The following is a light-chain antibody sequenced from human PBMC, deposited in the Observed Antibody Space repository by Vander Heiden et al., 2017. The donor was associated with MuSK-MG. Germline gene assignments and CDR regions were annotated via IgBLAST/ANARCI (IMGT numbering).Light chain of an antibody. CDR1: QSISTW. J-gene: IGKJ1*01. V-gene: IGKV1-5*03. Sequence: DIQMTPPPSTLSASVGDRVTITCRASQSISTWLAWYQQRPGKAPKLLIYKASSLESGVPSRFNGSGSGTEFTLTISSLQPDDFATYYCQQDNSYSWTFGQGTKVEIK. CDR2: KAS. CDR3: QQDNSYSWT.